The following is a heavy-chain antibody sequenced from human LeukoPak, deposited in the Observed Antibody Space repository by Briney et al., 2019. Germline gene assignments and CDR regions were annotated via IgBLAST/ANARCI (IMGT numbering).Heavy chain of an antibody. Sequence: GESLKISCKGSGYRFTSYWIGWVRQMPGKGLEWMGIIYPGDSDTRYSPSFQGQVTISADKSINTAYLQWSSLKASDTVIYYCARLLRLGRNSFDPWGQGTLVTVSS. J-gene: IGHJ5*02. CDR3: ARLLRLGRNSFDP. V-gene: IGHV5-51*01. CDR1: GYRFTSYW. D-gene: IGHD6-19*01. CDR2: IYPGDSDT.